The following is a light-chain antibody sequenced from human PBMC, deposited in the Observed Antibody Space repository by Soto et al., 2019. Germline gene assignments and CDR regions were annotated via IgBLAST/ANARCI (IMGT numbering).Light chain of an antibody. V-gene: IGKV3-15*01. CDR1: QSVGGN. Sequence: EIVMTQSPATLSVSPGERATLSCRASQSVGGNLAWYQQKPGQPPRLLIYAASSRPTGIPARFSGSGSGTEFSLPISSLQSEDFAVSYCQQYNNWPPWTFGQGPKVEIK. CDR2: AAS. CDR3: QQYNNWPPWT. J-gene: IGKJ1*01.